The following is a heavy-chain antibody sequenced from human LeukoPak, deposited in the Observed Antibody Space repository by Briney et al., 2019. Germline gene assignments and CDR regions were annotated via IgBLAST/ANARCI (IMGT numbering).Heavy chain of an antibody. CDR3: ARDFYEVRGLIDY. Sequence: PGGSLRLSCATSGFTFSSYSMNWVRQAPGKGLEWVSYISSSSSTIYYADSVKGRSTISRDNAKNSLYLQMNSLRAEDTAVYYCARDFYEVRGLIDYWGQGTLVTVSS. V-gene: IGHV3-48*01. CDR1: GFTFSSYS. D-gene: IGHD3-10*02. CDR2: ISSSSSTI. J-gene: IGHJ4*02.